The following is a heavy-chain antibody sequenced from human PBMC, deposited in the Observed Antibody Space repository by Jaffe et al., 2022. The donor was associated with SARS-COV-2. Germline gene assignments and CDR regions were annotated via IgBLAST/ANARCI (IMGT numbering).Heavy chain of an antibody. CDR3: ARARLRYFDWSPRSWFDP. D-gene: IGHD3-9*01. CDR2: INHSGST. J-gene: IGHJ5*02. CDR1: GGSFSGYY. V-gene: IGHV4-34*01. Sequence: QVQLQQWGAGLLKPSETLSLTCAVYGGSFSGYYWSWIRQPPGKGLEWIGEINHSGSTNYNPSLKSRVTISVDTSKNQFSLKLSSVTAADTAVYYCARARLRYFDWSPRSWFDPWGQGTLVTVSS.